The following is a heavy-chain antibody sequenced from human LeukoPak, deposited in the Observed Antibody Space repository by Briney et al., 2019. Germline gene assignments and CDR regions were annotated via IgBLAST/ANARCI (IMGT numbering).Heavy chain of an antibody. J-gene: IGHJ6*03. CDR2: IYYSGST. CDR1: GGSFSGYY. Sequence: SETLSLTCAVYGGSFSGYYWSWIRQPPGKGLEWIGSIYYSGSTYYNPSLRSRVTISVDPSKNQFSLRLSSVTAADTAVYYCARGSYYGSGSYYNAYYYYMDVWGKGTTVTVSS. V-gene: IGHV4-34*01. CDR3: ARGSYYGSGSYYNAYYYYMDV. D-gene: IGHD3-10*01.